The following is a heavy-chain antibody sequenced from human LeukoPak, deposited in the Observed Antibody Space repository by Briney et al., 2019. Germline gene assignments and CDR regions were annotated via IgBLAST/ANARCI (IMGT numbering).Heavy chain of an antibody. CDR1: GFTFSSYA. CDR3: AKSIRSSWYYFDY. J-gene: IGHJ4*02. D-gene: IGHD6-13*01. Sequence: GGSLRLSCAASGFTFSSYAVSWVRQAPGKGLEWVASISASGGGTYYADSVKGRFTISRDNSKNTLYLQMNSLRAEDTAVYYCAKSIRSSWYYFDYWGQGTLVTVSS. CDR2: ISASGGGT. V-gene: IGHV3-23*01.